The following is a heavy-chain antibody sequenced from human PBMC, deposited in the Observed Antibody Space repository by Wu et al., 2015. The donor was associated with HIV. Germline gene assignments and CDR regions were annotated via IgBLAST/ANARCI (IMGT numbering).Heavy chain of an antibody. J-gene: IGHJ4*02. CDR2: IGGNRGES. D-gene: IGHD3-10*01. CDR1: GDSLENVA. Sequence: VQSGTEVKKPGSSVRVSCESTGDSLENVAVHWVRQAPGKGFEWMGWIGGNRGESHSAQRFRDRFTMTRETSTSTAYMELTSLTSDDTAVYYCARLSLRRFGELFSGADYWGQGTLVTVSS. CDR3: ARLSLRRFGELFSGADY. V-gene: IGHV1-2*02.